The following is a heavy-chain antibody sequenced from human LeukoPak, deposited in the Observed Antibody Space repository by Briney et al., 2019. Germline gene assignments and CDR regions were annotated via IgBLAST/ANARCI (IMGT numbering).Heavy chain of an antibody. CDR3: ARVYYDSSALGYFDY. V-gene: IGHV3-21*01. D-gene: IGHD3-22*01. J-gene: IGHJ4*02. CDR2: ISSSSSYI. Sequence: WGSLRLSCAASGFTFSSYSMNWVRQAPGKGLEWVSSISSSSSYIYYADSVKGRFTISRDNAKNSLYLQMNSLRAEDTAVYYCARVYYDSSALGYFDYWGQGTLVTVSS. CDR1: GFTFSSYS.